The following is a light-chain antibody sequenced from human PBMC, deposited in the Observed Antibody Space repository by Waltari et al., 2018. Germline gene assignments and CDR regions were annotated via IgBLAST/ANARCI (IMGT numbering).Light chain of an antibody. CDR2: DNT. CDR3: QCYDSSLSGSV. V-gene: IGLV1-40*01. J-gene: IGLJ3*02. Sequence: QQLPANPHKPLISDNTKRPAGVPDRFSGTKSGPSASLAITELQAEDYADYYCQCYDSSLSGSVFGGGTKLTVL.